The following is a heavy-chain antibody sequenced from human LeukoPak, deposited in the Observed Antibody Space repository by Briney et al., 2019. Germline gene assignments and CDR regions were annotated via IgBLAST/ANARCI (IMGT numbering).Heavy chain of an antibody. J-gene: IGHJ4*02. CDR1: GYTFTSCG. Sequence: ASVKVSCKASGYTFTSCGISWVRQAPGQGLEWMGWISAYNGNTNYAQKLQGRVTMTTDTSTSTAYMELRSLRSDDTAVYYCARGSRMIWFGELDYWGQGTLSPSPQ. D-gene: IGHD3-10*01. CDR2: ISAYNGNT. V-gene: IGHV1-18*01. CDR3: ARGSRMIWFGELDY.